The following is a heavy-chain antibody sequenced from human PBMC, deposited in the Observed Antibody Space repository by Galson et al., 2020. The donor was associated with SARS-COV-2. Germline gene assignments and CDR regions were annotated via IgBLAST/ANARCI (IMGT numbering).Heavy chain of an antibody. CDR1: GFTFSSYG. J-gene: IGHJ4*02. CDR3: ARESLVRGIYGGYVFDY. V-gene: IGHV3-33*01. Sequence: GGSLRLSCAASGFTFSSYGMHWVRQAPGKGLEWVAVIWSDGSNKYYADSVKGRFTISRDNSKNTLYLQMNSLRAEDTAVYYCARESLVRGIYGGYVFDYWGQGTLVTVSS. CDR2: IWSDGSNK. D-gene: IGHD4-17*01.